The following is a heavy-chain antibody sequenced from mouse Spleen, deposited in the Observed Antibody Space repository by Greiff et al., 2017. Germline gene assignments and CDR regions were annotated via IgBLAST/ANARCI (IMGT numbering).Heavy chain of an antibody. V-gene: IGHV3-6*01. Sequence: EVKLMESGPGLVKPSQSLSLTCSVTGYSITSGYYWNWIRQFPGNKLEWMGYISYDGSNNYNPSLKNRISITRDTSKNQFFLKLNSVTTEDTATYYCARVDYYGSLDYWGQGTTLTVSS. CDR2: ISYDGSN. CDR1: GYSITSGYY. CDR3: ARVDYYGSLDY. J-gene: IGHJ2*01. D-gene: IGHD1-1*01.